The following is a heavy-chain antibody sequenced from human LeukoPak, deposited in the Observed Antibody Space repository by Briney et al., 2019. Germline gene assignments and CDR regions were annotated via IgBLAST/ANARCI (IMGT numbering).Heavy chain of an antibody. CDR1: GGPISSGGYY. V-gene: IGHV4-31*03. CDR3: ARDAAVAGARVFDY. Sequence: PSQTLSLTCTVSGGPISSGGYYWSWIRQHPGKGLEWIGYIYYSGSTYYNPSLKSRVTISVDTSKNQFSLKLSSVTAADTAVYYCARDAAVAGARVFDYWGQGTLVTVSS. D-gene: IGHD6-19*01. CDR2: IYYSGST. J-gene: IGHJ4*02.